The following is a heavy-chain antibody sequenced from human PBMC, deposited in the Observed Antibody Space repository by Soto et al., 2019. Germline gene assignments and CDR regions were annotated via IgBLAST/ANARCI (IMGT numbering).Heavy chain of an antibody. CDR2: IYYSGST. CDR1: GCSISSSSYY. CDR3: VGGSGSYYDYYYGMDV. D-gene: IGHD3-10*01. Sequence: SLTCTVSGCSISSSSYYWGWIRQPPVKGLEWIGSIYYSGSTYYNPSLKSRVTICLDTSKNQFSLKLSSVTAADTAVYYCVGGSGSYYDYYYGMDVWGQGTTITVSS. V-gene: IGHV4-39*01. J-gene: IGHJ6*02.